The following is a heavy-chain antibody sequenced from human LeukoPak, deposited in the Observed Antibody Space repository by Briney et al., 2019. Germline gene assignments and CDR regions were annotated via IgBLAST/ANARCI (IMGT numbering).Heavy chain of an antibody. J-gene: IGHJ5*02. Sequence: ASQTLSLTCTVSGGSISSGGYYWSCIRQHPGKGLEWTGYIYYSGSTYYNPSLKSRVTISVDTSKNQFSLKLSSVTAADTAVYYCARGSGVVVIDWFDPWGQGTLVTVSS. CDR2: IYYSGST. V-gene: IGHV4-31*03. CDR3: ARGSGVVVIDWFDP. D-gene: IGHD3-22*01. CDR1: GGSISSGGYY.